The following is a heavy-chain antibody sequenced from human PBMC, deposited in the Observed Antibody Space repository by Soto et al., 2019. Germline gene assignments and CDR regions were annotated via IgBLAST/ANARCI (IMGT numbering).Heavy chain of an antibody. CDR1: GFTFSSYS. Sequence: GGSLRLSCAASGFTFSSYSMNWVRQAPGKGLEWVSSISSSSSYIYYADSVKGRFTISRDNAKNSLYLQMNSLRAEDTAVYYCARAISSSPINAFDIWGQGTMVTVSS. J-gene: IGHJ3*02. CDR3: ARAISSSPINAFDI. D-gene: IGHD6-6*01. CDR2: ISSSSSYI. V-gene: IGHV3-21*01.